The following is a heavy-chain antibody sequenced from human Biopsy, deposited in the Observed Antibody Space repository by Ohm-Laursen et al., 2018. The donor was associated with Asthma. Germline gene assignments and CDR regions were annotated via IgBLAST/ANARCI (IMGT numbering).Heavy chain of an antibody. D-gene: IGHD3-22*01. CDR1: GFVFSQCG. Sequence: SLRLSCAASGFVFSQCGMHWVRQGPGKGLEWVALVSSDGHNKYYEQSVKGRFTIPRDNSRNRLDLQINRLTVEDSAVYFCARQSGQDNGDSSGFDIWGQGTKVAVSS. CDR3: ARQSGQDNGDSSGFDI. V-gene: IGHV3-30*03. J-gene: IGHJ3*02. CDR2: VSSDGHNK.